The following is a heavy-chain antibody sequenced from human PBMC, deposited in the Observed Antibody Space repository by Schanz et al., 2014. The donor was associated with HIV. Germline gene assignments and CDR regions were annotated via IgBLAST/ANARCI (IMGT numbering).Heavy chain of an antibody. J-gene: IGHJ6*02. Sequence: QVQLVESGGGFIQPGGSLRLSCAASGFTVTDYPMTWVRQAPGKGLEWVAVISYDGSNKYYADSVKGRFTISRDNSKKTLYLQMKSLRPEDTAVYYCARGEAITYYYHYYGMDVWGQGTTVTVSS. D-gene: IGHD1-20*01. CDR3: ARGEAITYYYHYYGMDV. V-gene: IGHV3-30-3*01. CDR2: ISYDGSNK. CDR1: GFTVTDYP.